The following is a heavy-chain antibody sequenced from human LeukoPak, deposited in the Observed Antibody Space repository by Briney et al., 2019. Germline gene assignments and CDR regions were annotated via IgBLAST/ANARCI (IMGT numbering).Heavy chain of an antibody. D-gene: IGHD3-22*01. V-gene: IGHV3-30*09. CDR2: ISYDGSNK. CDR1: GFTFSTST. J-gene: IGHJ6*02. CDR3: ARPLSNGYFHDSGGYYPYAMDV. Sequence: PGGSLRLSCVASGFTFSTSTMHWVRQAPGKGLEWVAVISYDGSNKFYADSVKGRFAISRDNSKNTLYLQMNSLRGYDSAVYHCARPLSNGYFHDSGGYYPYAMDVWGQGTTVTVSS.